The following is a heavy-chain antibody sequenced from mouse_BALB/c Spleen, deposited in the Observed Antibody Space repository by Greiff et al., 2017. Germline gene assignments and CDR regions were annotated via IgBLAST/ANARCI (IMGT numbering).Heavy chain of an antibody. CDR3: ARDGVVATGAY. CDR1: GYTFTSYW. Sequence: VQLQQSGAELAKPGASVKMSCKASGYTFTSYWMHWVKQRPGQGLEWIGYINPSTGYTEYNQKFKDKATFTADKSSSTAYMQLSSLTSEDSAVYYCARDGVVATGAYWGQGTTLTVSS. D-gene: IGHD1-1*01. CDR2: INPSTGYT. J-gene: IGHJ2*01. V-gene: IGHV1-7*01.